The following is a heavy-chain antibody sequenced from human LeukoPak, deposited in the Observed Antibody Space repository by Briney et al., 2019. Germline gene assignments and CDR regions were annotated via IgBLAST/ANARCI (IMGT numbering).Heavy chain of an antibody. CDR2: ISYDGSNK. CDR1: GVTFSSDG. Sequence: GGSLRLSCAASGVTFSSDGMHWGRQAPCKELEWVAVISYDGSNKYYADSVKGRFTISRDNSKNTLYLQMNSLRAEDTAVYYCAKDYSYGSIDYWGQGTLVTVSS. D-gene: IGHD5-18*01. V-gene: IGHV3-30*18. J-gene: IGHJ4*02. CDR3: AKDYSYGSIDY.